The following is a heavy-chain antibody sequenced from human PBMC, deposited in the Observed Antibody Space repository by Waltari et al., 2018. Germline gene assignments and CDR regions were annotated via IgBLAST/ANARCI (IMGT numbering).Heavy chain of an antibody. J-gene: IGHJ4*02. Sequence: EVHLVESGGGLVQPGGSLSLSCAASGFPFSNFWMNWARPAPGKGPEWVANIKQDGSEEYYVDSVKGRFTISRDNAKNSLYLQMNSLRVEDTAVYYCVRGAGWLLEYWGQGTLATVSS. CDR3: VRGAGWLLEY. D-gene: IGHD3-10*01. V-gene: IGHV3-7*04. CDR2: IKQDGSEE. CDR1: GFPFSNFW.